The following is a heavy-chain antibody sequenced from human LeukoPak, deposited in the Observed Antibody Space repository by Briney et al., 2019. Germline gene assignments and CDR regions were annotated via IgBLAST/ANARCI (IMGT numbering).Heavy chain of an antibody. CDR3: AKGRWGLTINNFDI. J-gene: IGHJ3*02. CDR2: ISDRGDST. D-gene: IGHD3-9*01. V-gene: IGHV3-23*01. Sequence: GGSLRLSCAASGFTVSSNYMGWVRQAPGKGLEWVSVISDRGDSTYYADSVKGRFTISRDSPKNTLYLQMNSLRGEDMAVYYCAKGRWGLTINNFDIWGQGTMVTVSS. CDR1: GFTVSSNY.